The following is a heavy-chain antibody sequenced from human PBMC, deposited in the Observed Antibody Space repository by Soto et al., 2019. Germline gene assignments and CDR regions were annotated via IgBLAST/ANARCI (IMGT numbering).Heavy chain of an antibody. D-gene: IGHD3-9*01. Sequence: GASVKVSCKASGYTFTSYGISWVRQAPGQGLEWMGWISAYNGNTNYAQKLQGRVTMTTDTSTSTAYMELRSLRSDDTAVYYCARGRYDILTGYSDYWDQGTLVTVSS. CDR2: ISAYNGNT. CDR3: ARGRYDILTGYSDY. J-gene: IGHJ4*02. V-gene: IGHV1-18*04. CDR1: GYTFTSYG.